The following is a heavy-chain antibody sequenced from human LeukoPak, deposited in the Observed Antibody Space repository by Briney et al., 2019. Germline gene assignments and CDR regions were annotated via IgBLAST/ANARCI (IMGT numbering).Heavy chain of an antibody. CDR2: SSAYNGNT. D-gene: IGHD6-19*01. CDR1: GYTFTSYD. CDR3: ARDQRRDSSGWYESSWFDP. Sequence: ASVKVYCKASGYTFTSYDISWVRQAPGQGLEWMGWSSAYNGNTNYAQKLQGRVTMTTDTSTSTAYMELRSLRSDDTAVYYCARDQRRDSSGWYESSWFDPWGQGTLVTVSS. V-gene: IGHV1-18*01. J-gene: IGHJ5*02.